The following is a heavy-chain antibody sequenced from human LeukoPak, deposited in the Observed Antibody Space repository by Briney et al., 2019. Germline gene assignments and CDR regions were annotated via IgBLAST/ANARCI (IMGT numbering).Heavy chain of an antibody. CDR3: ARADGYSYGHFDY. D-gene: IGHD5-18*01. J-gene: IGHJ4*02. CDR2: IYHSGST. V-gene: IGHV4-4*02. Sequence: SGTLSLTCAVSGGSISSSNWWSWVRPPPGKGLGWIGEIYHSGSTNYNPSLKSRVTISVDKSKNQFPLKLSSVTAADTAVYYCARADGYSYGHFDYWGQGTLVTVSS. CDR1: GGSISSSNW.